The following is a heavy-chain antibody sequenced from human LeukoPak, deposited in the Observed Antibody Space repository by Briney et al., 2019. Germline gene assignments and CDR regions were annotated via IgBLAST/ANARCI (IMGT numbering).Heavy chain of an antibody. Sequence: GGSLRLSCAASGFTFSSYGIHWVRQAPGKGLEGVAFIRYDGSNKYHADSVKGRFTMSRDNSKNTVYLQMNSLRAEDTAVYFCAKEYGYDYNYFYSMDVWGKGTTVTISS. CDR2: IRYDGSNK. CDR3: AKEYGYDYNYFYSMDV. J-gene: IGHJ6*03. D-gene: IGHD1-1*01. V-gene: IGHV3-30*02. CDR1: GFTFSSYG.